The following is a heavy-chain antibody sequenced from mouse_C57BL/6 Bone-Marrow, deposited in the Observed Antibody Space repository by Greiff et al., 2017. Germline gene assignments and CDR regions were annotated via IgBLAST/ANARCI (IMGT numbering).Heavy chain of an antibody. J-gene: IGHJ3*01. CDR1: GYAFSSYW. V-gene: IGHV1-80*01. D-gene: IGHD2-3*01. Sequence: VQVVESGAELVKPGASVKISCKASGYAFSSYWMNWVKQRPGKGLEWIGQFYPGAGDTNYNGKFQGKATLTAAKSSSTAYLQLSSLTSEDSAVYFCARSYDGYYRCWGQGTLVTVSA. CDR3: ARSYDGYYRC. CDR2: FYPGAGDT.